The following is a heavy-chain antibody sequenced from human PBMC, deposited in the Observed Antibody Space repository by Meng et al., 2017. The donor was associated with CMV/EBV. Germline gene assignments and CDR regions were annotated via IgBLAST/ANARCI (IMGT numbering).Heavy chain of an antibody. V-gene: IGHV1-8*03. CDR1: GYTFTSYD. Sequence: ASVKVSCKASGYTFTSYDINWVRQATGQGLEWMGWMNPNSGNTGYAQKFQGRVTITRNTSISTAYMELSSLRSEDTAVYYCARVKGHSSGWYFVDYWGQETLVTVSS. J-gene: IGHJ4*02. CDR2: MNPNSGNT. D-gene: IGHD6-19*01. CDR3: ARVKGHSSGWYFVDY.